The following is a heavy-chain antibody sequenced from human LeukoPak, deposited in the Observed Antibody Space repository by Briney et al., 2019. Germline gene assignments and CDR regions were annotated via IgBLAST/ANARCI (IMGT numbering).Heavy chain of an antibody. D-gene: IGHD5-18*01. V-gene: IGHV3-48*03. CDR3: ARVPVQLWSFDY. CDR1: GFSFSKYG. CDR2: ISSSGSTI. Sequence: GGTLRLSCAASGFSFSKYGMSWVRQAPGKGLEWVSYISSSGSTIYYADSVKGRFTISRDNAKNSLYLQMNSLRAEDTAVYYCARVPVQLWSFDYWSQGILVTVSS. J-gene: IGHJ4*02.